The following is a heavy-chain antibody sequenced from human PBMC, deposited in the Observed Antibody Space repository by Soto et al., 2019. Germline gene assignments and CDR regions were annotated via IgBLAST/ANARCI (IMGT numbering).Heavy chain of an antibody. J-gene: IGHJ4*02. Sequence: GGSLRLSCAASGFTFSSYSMNWVRQAPGKGLEWVSYISSSSSTIYYADSVKGRFTISRDNAKNSLYLQMNSLRAEDTAVYYCARLGAVGYSYGYFDYWGQGTLVTVSS. D-gene: IGHD5-18*01. CDR1: GFTFSSYS. CDR2: ISSSSSTI. CDR3: ARLGAVGYSYGYFDY. V-gene: IGHV3-48*01.